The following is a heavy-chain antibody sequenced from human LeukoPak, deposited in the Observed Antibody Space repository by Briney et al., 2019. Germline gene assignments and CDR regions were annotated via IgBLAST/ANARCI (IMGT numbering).Heavy chain of an antibody. Sequence: GGSLRLSCAASGFTFSSFSMNWVRQSPGQGRKWFTSISSSSRYIYYTDSVRVRFTISRDNAKNSLYLQMNSLRAGDTAVYYCARDCGSYQFDYWGRETRLTVS. V-gene: IGHV3-21*01. CDR1: GFTFSSFS. J-gene: IGHJ4*02. CDR2: ISSSSRYI. D-gene: IGHD1-26*01. CDR3: ARDCGSYQFDY.